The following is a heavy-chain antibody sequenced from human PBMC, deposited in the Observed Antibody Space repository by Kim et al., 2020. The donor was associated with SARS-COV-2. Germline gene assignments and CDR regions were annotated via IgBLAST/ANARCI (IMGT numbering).Heavy chain of an antibody. CDR3: ARDSSTAARPAYYYGMDV. CDR1: GFTFSSYN. CDR2: ISSSSSYI. Sequence: GGSLRLSCAASGFTFSSYNMNWVRQPPGKGLEWVSSISSSSSYIYYADSVNGRFTISEDNANNSQYLQMNSLRAEDTAVNYCARDSSTAARPAYYYGMDVWGPGTTVTVSS. D-gene: IGHD6-6*01. V-gene: IGHV3-21*01. J-gene: IGHJ6*02.